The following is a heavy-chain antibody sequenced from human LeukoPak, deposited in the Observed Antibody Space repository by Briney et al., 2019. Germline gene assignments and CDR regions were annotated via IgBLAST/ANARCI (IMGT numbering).Heavy chain of an antibody. CDR1: GFTFSNYW. Sequence: GGSLRLSCAASGFTFSNYWMSWVRQAPGKGLEWVANINQDGSVNYYVDSVKGRFTISRDNAKNSVYLQMNSLGVEDTAVYYCARIGYSSSSTDYWGQGTLATVSS. J-gene: IGHJ4*02. CDR2: INQDGSVN. D-gene: IGHD6-6*01. V-gene: IGHV3-7*01. CDR3: ARIGYSSSSTDY.